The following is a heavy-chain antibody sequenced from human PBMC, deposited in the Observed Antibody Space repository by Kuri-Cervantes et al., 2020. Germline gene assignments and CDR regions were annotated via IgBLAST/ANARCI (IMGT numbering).Heavy chain of an antibody. J-gene: IGHJ5*02. CDR1: GYNLLNNY. V-gene: IGHV1-46*01. CDR2: ISPHGQTP. Sequence: ASVKVSCKASGYNLLNNYINWLRQAPGQGLEWMGVISPHGQTPSKVQKFQGRVTMTSDTSTSTVYMELRSLRSDDTAVYYCARDGGSGGKFDPWGQGTLVTVSS. D-gene: IGHD3-10*01. CDR3: ARDGGSGGKFDP.